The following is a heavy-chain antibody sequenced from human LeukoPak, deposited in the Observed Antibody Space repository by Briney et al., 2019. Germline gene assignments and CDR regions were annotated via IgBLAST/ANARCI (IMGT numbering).Heavy chain of an antibody. Sequence: PGGSLRLSCAASGFTFSSYSMNWVRQAPGKGLEWVSSISSSSSYIYYADSVKGRFTISRDNAKNSLYLQMNSLRAEDTAVYYCARDAKGYYSSRLGWGQGTLVTVSS. CDR1: GFTFSSYS. CDR2: ISSSSSYI. V-gene: IGHV3-21*01. J-gene: IGHJ4*02. CDR3: ARDAKGYYSSRLG. D-gene: IGHD3-10*01.